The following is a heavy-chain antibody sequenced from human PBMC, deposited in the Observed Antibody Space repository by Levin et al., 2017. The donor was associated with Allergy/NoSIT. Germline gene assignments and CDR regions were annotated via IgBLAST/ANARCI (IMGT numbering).Heavy chain of an antibody. Sequence: PSQTLSLTCTVSGGSISSGGYYWSWIRQHPGKGLEWIGYIYYSGSTSYNPSLKSRVIISVDTSKNQFSLKLSSVTAADTAVYYCARGGTVSNIKNWGQGTLVTVSS. CDR2: IYYSGST. V-gene: IGHV4-31*03. J-gene: IGHJ4*02. D-gene: IGHD4-11*01. CDR1: GGSISSGGYY. CDR3: ARGGTVSNIKN.